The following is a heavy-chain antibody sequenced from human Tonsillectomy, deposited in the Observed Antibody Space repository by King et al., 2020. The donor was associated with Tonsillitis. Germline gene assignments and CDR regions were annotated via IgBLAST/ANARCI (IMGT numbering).Heavy chain of an antibody. J-gene: IGHJ4*02. CDR2: IKSKSDCGTT. D-gene: IGHD3-22*01. CDR3: TTTYYDSSGYPYYFDN. Sequence: VQLVESGGGLVKPGGSLRLSCAASGFTFSNAWMRWGRQAPGKGLEWVGRIKSKSDCGTTDYASPVKGRFTLSRDDSKNTLYLQMNSLKTDDTAVYYCTTTYYDSSGYPYYFDNWGQGTLVTVSS. V-gene: IGHV3-15*01. CDR1: GFTFSNAW.